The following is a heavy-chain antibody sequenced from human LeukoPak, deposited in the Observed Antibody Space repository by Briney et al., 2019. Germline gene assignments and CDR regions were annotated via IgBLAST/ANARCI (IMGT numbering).Heavy chain of an antibody. CDR2: IYYSGST. D-gene: IGHD6-13*01. CDR1: GGSISSYD. V-gene: IGHV4-59*01. Sequence: SETLSLTCTVSGGSISSYDWGWIRQPPGKKLEWIGHIYYSGSTNYNPSLKSRVSISADTSKNQFSLKLTSVTAADTAVYYCARDIAAAGSAFDIWGPGTLVTVSS. J-gene: IGHJ3*02. CDR3: ARDIAAAGSAFDI.